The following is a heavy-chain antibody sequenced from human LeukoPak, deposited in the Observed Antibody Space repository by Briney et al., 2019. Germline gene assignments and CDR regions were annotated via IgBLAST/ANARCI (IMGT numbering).Heavy chain of an antibody. V-gene: IGHV4-39*01. CDR3: THQRGHSGFDPLHY. J-gene: IGHJ4*02. CDR1: GGSIRSSDYY. D-gene: IGHD5-12*01. Sequence: SETLSLTCTVSGGSIRSSDYYWGWIRQPPGKGLEWVGSIYYTGSTYHNPSLQSRVTMSVDTSKNQFSVTLSSVTAADTAVYYCTHQRGHSGFDPLHYWGPGTLVTVSS. CDR2: IYYTGST.